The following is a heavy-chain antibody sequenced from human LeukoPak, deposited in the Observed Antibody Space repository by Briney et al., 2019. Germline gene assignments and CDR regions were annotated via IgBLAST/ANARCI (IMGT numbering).Heavy chain of an antibody. CDR2: IYYSGST. J-gene: IGHJ6*02. CDR3: RYYDFWSGYYLNYYGMDV. D-gene: IGHD3-3*01. Sequence: PSETLSLTCTVSGGSISSSSYYWGWIRQPPGKGLEWIGSIYYSGSTYYNPSLKSRVTISVDTSKNQFSLKLSCVTAADTAVYYCRYYDFWSGYYLNYYGMDVWGQGTTVTVSS. CDR1: GGSISSSSYY. V-gene: IGHV4-39*01.